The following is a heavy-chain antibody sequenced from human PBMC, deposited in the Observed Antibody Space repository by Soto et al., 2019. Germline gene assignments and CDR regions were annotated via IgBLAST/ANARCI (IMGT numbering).Heavy chain of an antibody. V-gene: IGHV4-59*01. CDR1: VGSLVSYY. D-gene: IGHD4-17*01. CDR2: VFYTGRA. J-gene: IGHJ6*02. CDR3: ARDRDARMTKNTYYYNRMDV. Sequence: SETLSLTGTVSVGSLVSYYWSGIRQPPVEGLDWIVYVFYTGRANYNAALKSRVSISLDTSNYQFSLKLSSVTAADTAVYYCARDRDARMTKNTYYYNRMDVWGPGTPVTVSS.